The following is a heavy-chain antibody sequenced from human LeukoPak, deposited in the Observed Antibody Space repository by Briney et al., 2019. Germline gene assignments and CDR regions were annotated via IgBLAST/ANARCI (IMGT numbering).Heavy chain of an antibody. CDR3: ARDRNIVVVPAADQGDDAFDI. J-gene: IGHJ3*02. D-gene: IGHD2-2*01. CDR1: GYTFTSYG. Sequence: ASVKVSCKASGYTFTSYGISWVRQAPGQGLEWMGWISAYNGNTNYAQKLQGRVTMTTDTSTSTAYMELRSLRSDDTAVYYCARDRNIVVVPAADQGDDAFDIWGQGTMVTVSS. CDR2: ISAYNGNT. V-gene: IGHV1-18*01.